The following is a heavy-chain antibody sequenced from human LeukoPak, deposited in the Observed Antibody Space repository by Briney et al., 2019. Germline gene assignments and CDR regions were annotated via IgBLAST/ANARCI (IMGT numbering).Heavy chain of an antibody. CDR2: ISSSGSTI. D-gene: IGHD2-15*01. Sequence: QPGGSLRLSCAASGFTLSRHYMRWVRQAPGKGLEWVSYISSSGSTIYYADSVKGRFTISRDNAKNSLYLQMNSLRAEDTAVYYCARTLGYCSGGSCYGYYYYGMDVWGQGTTVTVSS. CDR1: GFTLSRHY. J-gene: IGHJ6*02. V-gene: IGHV3-48*03. CDR3: ARTLGYCSGGSCYGYYYYGMDV.